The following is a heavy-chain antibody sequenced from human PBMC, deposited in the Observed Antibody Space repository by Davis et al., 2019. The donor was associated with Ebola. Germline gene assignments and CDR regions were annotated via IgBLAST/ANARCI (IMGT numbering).Heavy chain of an antibody. J-gene: IGHJ4*02. CDR3: AKYYDFWSGYYLD. Sequence: SETLSLTCTVSVASISGYYWTWIRQPPGKGLEWIGYIYYSGSTNYNPSLKSRVTILLDTSKNQFSLKLSSVTAADTAVYYCAKYYDFWSGYYLDWGQGTLVTVSS. CDR2: IYYSGST. D-gene: IGHD3-3*01. CDR1: VASISGYY. V-gene: IGHV4-59*01.